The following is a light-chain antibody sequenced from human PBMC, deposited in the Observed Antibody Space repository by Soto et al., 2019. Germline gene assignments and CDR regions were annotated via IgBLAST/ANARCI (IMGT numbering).Light chain of an antibody. V-gene: IGLV2-14*01. J-gene: IGLJ3*02. CDR3: SSYTSSSTLWV. CDR2: DVS. Sequence: QSALTQPASVSGSPGQSITISCTGNSSDVGGYNYVYWYQQHPGKAPKLMIYDVSNRPSGVSNRFSGSKSGNTASLTISGLQAEDEADYYCSSYTSSSTLWVFGGGTQLTVL. CDR1: SSDVGGYNY.